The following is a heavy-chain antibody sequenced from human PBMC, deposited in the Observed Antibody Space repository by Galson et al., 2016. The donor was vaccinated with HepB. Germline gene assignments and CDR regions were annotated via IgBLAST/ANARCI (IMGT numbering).Heavy chain of an antibody. Sequence: TSNTYSWGWLRQPPGKGLEWVSVISGGDSGTTFYADSVKGRVSITRDNSNNTLYLQMNSLRAEDTAIYYCATKTGLSAYGGDSQRWGQGTLVTVFS. V-gene: IGHV3-23*01. D-gene: IGHD3-16*01. CDR2: ISGGDSGTT. J-gene: IGHJ1*01. CDR1: TSNTYS. CDR3: ATKTGLSAYGGDSQR.